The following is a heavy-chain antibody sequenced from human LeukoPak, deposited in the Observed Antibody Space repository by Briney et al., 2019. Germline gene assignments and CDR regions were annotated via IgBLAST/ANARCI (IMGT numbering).Heavy chain of an antibody. V-gene: IGHV1-18*01. CDR3: ARDPRGNTQHSVPAAFRGAFDI. J-gene: IGHJ3*02. CDR2: ISAYNGNT. CDR1: GYTFTSYG. Sequence: ASVKVSCKASGYTFTSYGISWVRQAPGQGLEWMGWISAYNGNTNYAQKLQGRATMTTDTSTSTAYMELRSLRSDDTAVYYCARDPRGNTQHSVPAAFRGAFDIWGQGTMVTVSS. D-gene: IGHD2-2*01.